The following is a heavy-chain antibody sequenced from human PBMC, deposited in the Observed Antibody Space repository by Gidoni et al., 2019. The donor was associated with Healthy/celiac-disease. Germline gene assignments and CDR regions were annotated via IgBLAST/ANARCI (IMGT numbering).Heavy chain of an antibody. D-gene: IGHD3-10*01. V-gene: IGHV1-69*01. J-gene: IGHJ4*02. CDR1: GGPFLRYP. CDR2: IIPIFGTE. CDR3: ARDHGPYYYGSGSPVYYFDY. Sequence: QVQLVQSGAEVKKPGSSVKVSCKASGGPFLRYPISWVRQAPGQGLEWMGGIIPIFGTETYAQKFQGRVTITADESTSTAYMELSSLRSEDTAVYYCARDHGPYYYGSGSPVYYFDYWGQGTLVTVSS.